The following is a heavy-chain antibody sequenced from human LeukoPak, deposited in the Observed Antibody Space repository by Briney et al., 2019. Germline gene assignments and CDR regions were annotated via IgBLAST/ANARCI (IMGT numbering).Heavy chain of an antibody. Sequence: GESLKISCKGSGYSFANFWIGWVRQMPGKGLEWMGIIYPGDSTTRYSPSFRGQVTISVDESSRTAHLQWSSLKASDTAMYYCARVSRSRRSGYTSGVLYWGQGTLVTVSS. CDR3: ARVSRSRRSGYTSGVLY. V-gene: IGHV5-51*01. CDR2: IYPGDSTT. J-gene: IGHJ4*02. D-gene: IGHD5-12*01. CDR1: GYSFANFW.